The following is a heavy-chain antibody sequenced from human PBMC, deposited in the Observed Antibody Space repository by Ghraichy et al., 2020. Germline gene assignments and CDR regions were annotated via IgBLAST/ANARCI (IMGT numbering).Heavy chain of an antibody. Sequence: SETLSLTCTVSGDSIISTNWWRWVRQPPGKGLELIGGIYHSGSTDYNPSLKSRITISVDNSKNQFSLKLTSVTAADTAVYYCARDLVAYYYFGMDVWGPGTTVTVSA. D-gene: IGHD3-10*01. CDR2: IYHSGST. CDR3: ARDLVAYYYFGMDV. J-gene: IGHJ6*01. CDR1: GDSIISTNW. V-gene: IGHV4-4*02.